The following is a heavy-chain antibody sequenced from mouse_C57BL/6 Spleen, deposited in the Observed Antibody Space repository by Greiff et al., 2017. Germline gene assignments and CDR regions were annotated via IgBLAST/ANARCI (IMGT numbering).Heavy chain of an antibody. J-gene: IGHJ3*01. D-gene: IGHD1-1*02. CDR2: INPSTGGT. CDR3: ARRGFGGNYAWFAY. Sequence: VQLQQPGTELVKPGASVKLSCKASGYTFTSYWMHWVKQRPGPGLEWLGNINPSTGGTNYNEKFKSKATLTVDKSSSTAYMQLSSLTSEDSAVYYCARRGFGGNYAWFAYWGQGTLVTVSA. CDR1: GYTFTSYW. V-gene: IGHV1-53*01.